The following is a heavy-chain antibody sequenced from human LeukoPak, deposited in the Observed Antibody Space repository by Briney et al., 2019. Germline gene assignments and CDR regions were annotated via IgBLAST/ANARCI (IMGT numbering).Heavy chain of an antibody. D-gene: IGHD6-19*01. V-gene: IGHV4-59*01. CDR1: DDSISDYY. J-gene: IGHJ6*03. CDR3: ARAVAGTYYYMDV. CDR2: IYYSGST. Sequence: SETLSLTCTVSDDSISDYYRGWIRQPPGKGLEWIGYIYYSGSTNYNPSLKSRVTISVDTSKNQFSLKLTPVTVADTAVYYCARAVAGTYYYMDVWGKGTTVTVSS.